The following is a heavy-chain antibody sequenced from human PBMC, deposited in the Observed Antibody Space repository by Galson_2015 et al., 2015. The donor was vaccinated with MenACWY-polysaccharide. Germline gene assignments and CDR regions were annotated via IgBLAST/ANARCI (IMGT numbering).Heavy chain of an antibody. J-gene: IGHJ6*03. CDR1: GYTFTSYG. CDR3: ARDGEVTGVLLGYYYYYYYMDV. V-gene: IGHV1-18*01. Sequence: QSGAEVKKPGESLKISCKASGYTFTSYGISWVRQAPGQGLEWMGWISAYNGNTNYAQKLQGRVTMTTDTSTSTAYMELRSLRSDDTAVYYCARDGEVTGVLLGYYYYYYYMDVWGKGTTVTVSS. CDR2: ISAYNGNT. D-gene: IGHD2-15*01.